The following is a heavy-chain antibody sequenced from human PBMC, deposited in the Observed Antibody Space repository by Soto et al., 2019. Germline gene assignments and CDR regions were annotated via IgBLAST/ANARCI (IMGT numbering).Heavy chain of an antibody. CDR2: IYYSGST. D-gene: IGHD3-9*01. Sequence: SETLSLTCTVSGGSISSSSYYWGWIRQPPGKGLEWIGSIYYSGSTYYNPSLKSRVTISVDTSKNQFSLKLSSVTAADTAVYYCARHAYPGRYFDWLNYYYYGMDVWGQGTTVTVSS. J-gene: IGHJ6*02. CDR3: ARHAYPGRYFDWLNYYYYGMDV. CDR1: GGSISSSSYY. V-gene: IGHV4-39*01.